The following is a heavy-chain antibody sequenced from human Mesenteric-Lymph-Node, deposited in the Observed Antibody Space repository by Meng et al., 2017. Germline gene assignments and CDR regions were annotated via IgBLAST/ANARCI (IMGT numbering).Heavy chain of an antibody. CDR2: IHYSGST. V-gene: IGHV4-34*01. CDR3: ARRPLAYDAFDL. J-gene: IGHJ3*01. Sequence: QVQLQQWGAGLLKPSEALSLTCAVFGGSFSGYYWGWMRQPPGKGLEWIGSIHYSGSTYYNPSLRSRVTISVDTSKTQFSLKLSSVTAADTAVFYCARRPLAYDAFDLWGQGTMVTVSS. D-gene: IGHD2-21*01. CDR1: GGSFSGYY.